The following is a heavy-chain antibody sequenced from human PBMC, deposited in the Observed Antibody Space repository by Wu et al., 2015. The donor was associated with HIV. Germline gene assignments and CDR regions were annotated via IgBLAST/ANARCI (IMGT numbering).Heavy chain of an antibody. D-gene: IGHD3-10*01. CDR1: GGTFKSYS. CDR2: IIPTSRTT. CDR3: ARDAVREGYYYLDV. V-gene: IGHV1-69*13. J-gene: IGHJ6*02. Sequence: QVHLVQSRAEVNKPGSSVKVSCKASGGTFKSYSISWVRQAPGQGLEWMGRIIPTSRTTNYAQKLQGRVTISADESTTTAYMELSSLTSDDTAVYYCARDAVREGYYYLDVWGQGTMVTVSS.